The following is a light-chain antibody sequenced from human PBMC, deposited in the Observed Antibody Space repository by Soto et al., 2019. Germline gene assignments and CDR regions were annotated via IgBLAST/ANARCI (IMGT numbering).Light chain of an antibody. CDR1: QSIDTW. Sequence: DIQMTQSPSTLSASVGDRVTITCRASQSIDTWLAWHQQKPGKAPKLLISKASSLESGVPSRFSGSGSGTEFTLTISSLQPDDFATYYCQQSYSTPITFGQGTRLEI. V-gene: IGKV1-5*03. J-gene: IGKJ5*01. CDR2: KAS. CDR3: QQSYSTPIT.